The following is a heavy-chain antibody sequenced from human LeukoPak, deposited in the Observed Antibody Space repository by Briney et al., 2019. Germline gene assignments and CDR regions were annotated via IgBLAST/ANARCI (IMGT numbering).Heavy chain of an antibody. Sequence: LGGSLRLSCAASGFTFSSYAMSWVRQAPGKGLEWVSAISGSGGSTYYADSVKGRFTISRDNSKNTLYLQMNSLRAEDTAVYYCAKLSAYYDFWSGLLDYWGQGTLVTVSS. CDR1: GFTFSSYA. CDR2: ISGSGGST. J-gene: IGHJ4*02. D-gene: IGHD3-3*01. V-gene: IGHV3-23*01. CDR3: AKLSAYYDFWSGLLDY.